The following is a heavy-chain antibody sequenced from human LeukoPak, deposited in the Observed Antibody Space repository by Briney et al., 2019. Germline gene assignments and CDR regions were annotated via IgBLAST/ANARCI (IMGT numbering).Heavy chain of an antibody. CDR1: GYTFSSYS. J-gene: IGHJ4*02. CDR3: ARDGAAAGTVTDY. CDR2: ISSSSSYI. Sequence: KPGGSLRLSCAASGYTFSSYSMNWVRQAPGKGLEWVSSISSSSSYIYYADSVEGRFTISRDNAKNSLYLQMNSLRAEDTAVYYCARDGAAAGTVTDYWGQGTLVTVSS. D-gene: IGHD6-13*01. V-gene: IGHV3-21*01.